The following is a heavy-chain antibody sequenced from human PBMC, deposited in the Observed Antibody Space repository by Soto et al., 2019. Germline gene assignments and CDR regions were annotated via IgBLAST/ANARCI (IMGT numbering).Heavy chain of an antibody. V-gene: IGHV3-30*18. J-gene: IGHJ4*02. CDR3: AKDRNYGVNSFRAAGLDC. D-gene: IGHD4-17*01. CDR2: ISYDGSNK. Sequence: PGGSLRLSCAASGFTFSSYGMHWVRQAPGKGLERVAVISYDGSNKYYADSVKGRFTISRDNSKNTLYLQMNSLRAEDTAVYYCAKDRNYGVNSFRAAGLDCWGQGTLVTVSS. CDR1: GFTFSSYG.